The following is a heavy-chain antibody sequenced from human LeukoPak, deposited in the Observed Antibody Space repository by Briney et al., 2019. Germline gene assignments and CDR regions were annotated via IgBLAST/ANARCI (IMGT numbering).Heavy chain of an antibody. Sequence: SETLSLTCTVSGGSISSYYWSWIRQPPGKGLEWIGYIYYSGSTNYNPSLKSRVTISVDTSKSQFSLKLSSVTAADTAVYYCARHDYGDYVGLGAFDIWGQGTMVTVSS. CDR2: IYYSGST. CDR3: ARHDYGDYVGLGAFDI. D-gene: IGHD4-17*01. CDR1: GGSISSYY. V-gene: IGHV4-59*08. J-gene: IGHJ3*02.